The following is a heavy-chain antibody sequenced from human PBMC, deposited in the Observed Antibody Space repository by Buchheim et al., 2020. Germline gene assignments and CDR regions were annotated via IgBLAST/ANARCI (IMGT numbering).Heavy chain of an antibody. CDR1: GGSISSGAYY. V-gene: IGHV4-61*02. CDR3: ARHSYHYALDV. CDR2: IYTNGNT. J-gene: IGHJ6*02. D-gene: IGHD1-26*01. Sequence: QVQLQESGPGLVKPSQTLFLTCTVSGGSISSGAYYWTWIRQPAGKGLEWIGRIYTNGNTNNNPSLKSRATISWDPPKHQISLQLTSVTAADTAVYFCARHSYHYALDVWGQGTT.